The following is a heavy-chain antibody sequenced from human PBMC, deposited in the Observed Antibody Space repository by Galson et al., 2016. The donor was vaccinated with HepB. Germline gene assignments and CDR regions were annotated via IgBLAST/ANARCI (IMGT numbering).Heavy chain of an antibody. D-gene: IGHD6-6*01. CDR3: ATYPFPTVAAGPARSLQH. V-gene: IGHV3-74*01. Sequence: SLRLSCAASGFTFSNSWMHWVRQAPGKGLVWVSRINSNRSSPNYAYSVEGRFTISRDNAKNTLYLQMNSLRAEDTAVYYFATYPFPTVAAGPARSLQHWGQGTLVTVSS. J-gene: IGHJ1*01. CDR2: INSNRSSP. CDR1: GFTFSNSW.